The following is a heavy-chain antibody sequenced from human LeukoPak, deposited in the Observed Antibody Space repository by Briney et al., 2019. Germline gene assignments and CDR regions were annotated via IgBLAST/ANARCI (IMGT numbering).Heavy chain of an antibody. CDR3: ARRKEVQTTFDC. Sequence: GGSLRLSCAASGFIFSNYYMGWVRQAPGKGLEWVANIQEDGSATYYVDSVKGRFTISRDNAENSLDLQMNSLRAEDTAVYFCARRKEVQTTFDCWGQGTLVTVSS. CDR2: IQEDGSAT. CDR1: GFIFSNYY. D-gene: IGHD1-14*01. J-gene: IGHJ4*02. V-gene: IGHV3-7*01.